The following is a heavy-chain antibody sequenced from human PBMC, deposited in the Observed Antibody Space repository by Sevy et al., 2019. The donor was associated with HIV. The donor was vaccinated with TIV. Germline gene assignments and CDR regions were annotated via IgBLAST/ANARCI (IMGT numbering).Heavy chain of an antibody. CDR1: GGSISSYY. J-gene: IGHJ4*02. CDR2: IYTSGST. V-gene: IGHV4-4*07. CDR3: ARGVYDSSGYYSLIFDY. D-gene: IGHD3-22*01. Sequence: SETLSLTCTVSGGSISSYYWSWIRQPAGKGLEWIGRIYTSGSTNYNPSLKSRVTMSVDTSKNQFSRKLSSVTAADTAVYYCARGVYDSSGYYSLIFDYWGQGTLVTVSS.